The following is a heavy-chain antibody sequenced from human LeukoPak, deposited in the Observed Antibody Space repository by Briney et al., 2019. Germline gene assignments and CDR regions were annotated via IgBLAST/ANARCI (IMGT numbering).Heavy chain of an antibody. Sequence: PGGSLRLSCEVSGLTFSNVWMHWVRQTPGQGLVWLCRINTAGSTVYADPVKGRFTISRDNSKNTLYLQLTSLRAEDTAVYYCAQGFSSGWYPYWGQGSLVSVSS. CDR3: AQGFSSGWYPY. CDR2: INTAGST. CDR1: GLTFSNVW. J-gene: IGHJ4*02. V-gene: IGHV3-74*01. D-gene: IGHD6-19*01.